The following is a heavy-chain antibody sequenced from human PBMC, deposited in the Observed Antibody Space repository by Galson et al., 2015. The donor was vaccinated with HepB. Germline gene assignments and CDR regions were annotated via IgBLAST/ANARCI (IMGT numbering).Heavy chain of an antibody. CDR2: ISHDGSNT. J-gene: IGHJ4*02. V-gene: IGHV3-30-3*01. CDR3: ARGTVNFASAAEY. Sequence: SLRLSCAASGLTFIKHAIHWVRQAPGKGLEWVTVISHDGSNTYYAESVKGRFTISRDDSKNTAYLQMDSLRADDTAVYYCARGTVNFASAAEYWGQGTLVTVSS. CDR1: GLTFIKHA. D-gene: IGHD1-1*01.